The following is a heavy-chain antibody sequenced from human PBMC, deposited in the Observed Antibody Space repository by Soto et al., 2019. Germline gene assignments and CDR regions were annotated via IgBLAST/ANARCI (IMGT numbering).Heavy chain of an antibody. D-gene: IGHD2-2*01. CDR2: ISYDGSNK. CDR1: GVTFSSYG. Sequence: AGGALRLSCAGSGVTFSSYGMHWVRQAPGKGLEWVAVISYDGSNKYYADSVKGRFTISRDNSKNTLYLQMNSLRAEDTAVYYCAKDAERRAKSEDIVGVPAAIWGQGTFVTVSS. J-gene: IGHJ4*02. V-gene: IGHV3-30*18. CDR3: AKDAERRAKSEDIVGVPAAI.